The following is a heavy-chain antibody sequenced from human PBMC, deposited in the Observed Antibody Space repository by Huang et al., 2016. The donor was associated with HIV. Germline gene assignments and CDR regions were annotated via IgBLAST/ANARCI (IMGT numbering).Heavy chain of an antibody. CDR2: ISAYIGNT. V-gene: IGHV1-18*04. D-gene: IGHD2-2*02. CDR3: AREGGVVPAAIFQDFDY. Sequence: QVQLVQSGAEVKKPGASVKVSCKASGYTFTSYGISWVRQAPGQGLEWMGGISAYIGNTNVAQKLQGRVTRTTDTSTSTAYMEMRSQGSDDTAVYYCAREGGVVPAAIFQDFDYWGQGTLVTVSS. J-gene: IGHJ4*02. CDR1: GYTFTSYG.